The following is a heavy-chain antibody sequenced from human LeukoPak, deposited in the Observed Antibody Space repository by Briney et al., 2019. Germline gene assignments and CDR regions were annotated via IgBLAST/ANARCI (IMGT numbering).Heavy chain of an antibody. CDR1: GFTFSSYE. CDR3: ASLSRELGELQQDLDY. Sequence: GGSLRLSCAASGFTFSSYEMNWVRQAPGKGLEGVSDISSSGSTIYYADSVKGRFTISRDNAKNSLYLQMNSLRAEDTAVYYCASLSRELGELQQDLDYWGQGTLVTVSS. J-gene: IGHJ4*02. CDR2: ISSSGSTI. V-gene: IGHV3-48*03. D-gene: IGHD1-26*01.